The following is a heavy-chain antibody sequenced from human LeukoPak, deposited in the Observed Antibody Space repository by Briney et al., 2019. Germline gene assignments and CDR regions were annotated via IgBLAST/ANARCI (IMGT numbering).Heavy chain of an antibody. CDR2: IKRKTDGGTT. V-gene: IGHV3-15*01. J-gene: IGHJ4*02. CDR1: GLTFSNAW. D-gene: IGHD2-8*01. Sequence: GGSLRLSCAASGLTFSNAWMSWVRQAPGKGLEWVGGIKRKTDGGTTDYAAPVKGRFTISRDDSKKTLYLQMNSLNAEDTAVYYCTPDASTYCANGVCYTGGNFDYWGQGTLVTVSS. CDR3: TPDASTYCANGVCYTGGNFDY.